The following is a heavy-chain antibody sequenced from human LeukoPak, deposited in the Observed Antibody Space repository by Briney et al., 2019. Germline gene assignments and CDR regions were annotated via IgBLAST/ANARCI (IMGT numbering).Heavy chain of an antibody. V-gene: IGHV3-7*01. CDR1: GFTFSSYW. CDR3: ARDLEGDGYTRPFDAFDI. J-gene: IGHJ3*02. CDR2: IKQDGSEK. D-gene: IGHD5-24*01. Sequence: QSGGSLRLSCAASGFTFSSYWMRWVRQAPGKGLEGVANIKQDGSEKYYVDSVKGRFTISRDNDKNSVYLQMNSLRAEDTAVYYCARDLEGDGYTRPFDAFDIWGQGTIVTVSS.